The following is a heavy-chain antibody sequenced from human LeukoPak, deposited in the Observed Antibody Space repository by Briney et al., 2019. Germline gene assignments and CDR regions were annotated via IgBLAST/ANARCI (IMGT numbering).Heavy chain of an antibody. Sequence: ASVKVSCKASGYTFTGYYMHWVRQAPGQGLEWMGWINPNSGGTNYAQKLQGRVTMTTDTSTSTAYMELRSLRSDDTAVYYCARMTVALDSSGYDSDYWGQGTLVTVSS. V-gene: IGHV1-2*02. J-gene: IGHJ4*02. CDR3: ARMTVALDSSGYDSDY. CDR1: GYTFTGYY. D-gene: IGHD3-22*01. CDR2: INPNSGGT.